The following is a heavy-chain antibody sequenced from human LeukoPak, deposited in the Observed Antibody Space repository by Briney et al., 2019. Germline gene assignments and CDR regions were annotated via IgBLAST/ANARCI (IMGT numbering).Heavy chain of an antibody. Sequence: GGSLRLSCAASGFTFSSYAMSWVRQAPGKGLEWVSAISGSGGSTYYADSVKGRFTISSDNSKNTLYLQMNSLRAEDTAVYYCAKDRLRTLARYYLFDYWGQGTLVTVSS. V-gene: IGHV3-23*01. D-gene: IGHD3-10*01. CDR2: ISGSGGST. J-gene: IGHJ4*02. CDR1: GFTFSSYA. CDR3: AKDRLRTLARYYLFDY.